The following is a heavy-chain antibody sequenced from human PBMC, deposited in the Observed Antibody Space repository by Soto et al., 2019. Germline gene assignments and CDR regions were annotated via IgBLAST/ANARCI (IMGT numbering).Heavy chain of an antibody. CDR2: IWYDGSNK. CDR3: ARDVDGSLHP. CDR1: GFTFSSYG. Sequence: QVQLVESGGGVVQPGRSLRLSCAASGFTFSSYGMHWVRQAPGKGLEWVAVIWYDGSNKYYADSVTGRFTIARDNSKNTLYLRMNSLRAEDTAVYYCARDVDGSLHPWGQGTTVTVSS. J-gene: IGHJ6*02. D-gene: IGHD5-12*01. V-gene: IGHV3-33*01.